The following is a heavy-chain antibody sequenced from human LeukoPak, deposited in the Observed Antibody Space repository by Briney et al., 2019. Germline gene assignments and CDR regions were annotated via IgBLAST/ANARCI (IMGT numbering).Heavy chain of an antibody. Sequence: GGSLRLSCAASGFTVSSNYMNWVRQAPGKGLEWVSVIYSGGRTYYADSVKGRFTISRDNSKNTLYLQMDSLRAEDTAVYYCARTYYYYYYMDVWGKGTTVTVSS. CDR3: ARTYYYYYYMDV. V-gene: IGHV3-53*01. J-gene: IGHJ6*03. CDR1: GFTVSSNY. CDR2: IYSGGRT.